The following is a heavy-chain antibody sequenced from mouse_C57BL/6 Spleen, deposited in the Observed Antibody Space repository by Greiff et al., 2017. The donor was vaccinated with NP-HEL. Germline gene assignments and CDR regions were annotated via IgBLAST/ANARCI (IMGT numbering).Heavy chain of an antibody. CDR3: ARGGLNYYGSSYVYFEV. CDR1: GYTFTSYW. CDR2: INPSSGYT. V-gene: IGHV1-7*01. D-gene: IGHD1-1*01. Sequence: QVQLQQSGAELAKPGASVKLSCKASGYTFTSYWMHWVKQRPGQGLEWIGYINPSSGYTKYNQQFKDKATLTADKSSSTAYMQLSSLTYEDSAVDYCARGGLNYYGSSYVYFEVWGTGTTVTVAS. J-gene: IGHJ1*03.